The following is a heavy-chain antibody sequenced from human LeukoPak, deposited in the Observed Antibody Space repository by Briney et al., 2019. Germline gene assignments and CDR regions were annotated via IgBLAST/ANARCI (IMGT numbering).Heavy chain of an antibody. V-gene: IGHV4-30-4*01. CDR2: IYYSGSP. Sequence: SETLSLTCTVSGGSISSGDYYWSWIRQPPGKGLEWIGYIYYSGSPNYNPSLKSRVTISVDTSKNQFSLKLSSVTAADTAVYYCARGGYRDAFDIWGQGSMVTVSS. CDR3: ARGGYRDAFDI. D-gene: IGHD5-18*01. CDR1: GGSISSGDYY. J-gene: IGHJ3*02.